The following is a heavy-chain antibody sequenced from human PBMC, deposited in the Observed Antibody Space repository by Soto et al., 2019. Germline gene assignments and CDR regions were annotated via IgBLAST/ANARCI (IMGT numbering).Heavy chain of an antibody. CDR3: ARGGNYCTNGVCSFYGMDD. D-gene: IGHD2-8*01. V-gene: IGHV1-18*01. CDR2: ISAYNGNT. Sequence: QVQLVQSGAKVKKPGASVQVSCTASGYTFTSYGISWVRQAPAQGLEWMGWISAYNGNTNYAQKFQGRVTMTTDTSTSTAYMELRSLRPDDTAVYYCARGGNYCTNGVCSFYGMDDWGQGTTVTVSS. CDR1: GYTFTSYG. J-gene: IGHJ6*02.